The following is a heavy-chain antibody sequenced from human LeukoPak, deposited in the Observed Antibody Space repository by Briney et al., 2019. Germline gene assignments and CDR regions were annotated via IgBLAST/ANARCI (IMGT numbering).Heavy chain of an antibody. CDR3: AAGRRLGELFFDY. V-gene: IGHV1-69*01. Sequence: GASVKVSCKASEGTFGAYSLDWVRQAPGQGLEWLGGINPIFNILNYAQKFRGRVTITADESTNTAYMDLSSLKYDDTAVYYCAAGRRLGELFFDYWDQGALVTVSS. D-gene: IGHD3-10*01. J-gene: IGHJ4*02. CDR2: INPIFNIL. CDR1: EGTFGAYS.